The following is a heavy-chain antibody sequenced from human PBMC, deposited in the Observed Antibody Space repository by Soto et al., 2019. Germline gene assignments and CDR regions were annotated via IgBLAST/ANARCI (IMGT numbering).Heavy chain of an antibody. V-gene: IGHV3-11*01. J-gene: IGHJ4*02. Sequence: PGGSLRLSCSASGFIFTDYSMTWIRQAPGKGLEWVSYISNGDETTQYADSVKGRFSVSRDNAKKVLFLQMNSLRVDDTAVYYCARDHKRRDGYNFDSWGRGALVTVSS. CDR2: ISNGDETT. D-gene: IGHD5-12*01. CDR1: GFIFTDYS. CDR3: ARDHKRRDGYNFDS.